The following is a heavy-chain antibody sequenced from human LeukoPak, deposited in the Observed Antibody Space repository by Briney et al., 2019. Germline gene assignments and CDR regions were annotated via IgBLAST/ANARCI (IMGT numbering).Heavy chain of an antibody. CDR3: AREVQAYYYDSSGYIARRKYFQH. D-gene: IGHD3-22*01. Sequence: SETLSLTCTVSGGSISSSSYYWGWIRQPPGKGLEWIGSIYYSGSTYYNPSLKSRVTISVDTSKNQFSLKLSSVTAADTAVYYCAREVQAYYYDSSGYIARRKYFQHWGQGTLVTVSS. CDR1: GGSISSSSYY. J-gene: IGHJ1*01. CDR2: IYYSGST. V-gene: IGHV4-39*07.